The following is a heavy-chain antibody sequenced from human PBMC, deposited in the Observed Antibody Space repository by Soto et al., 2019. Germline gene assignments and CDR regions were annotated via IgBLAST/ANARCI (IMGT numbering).Heavy chain of an antibody. J-gene: IGHJ4*02. CDR1: GYTFTSYD. D-gene: IGHD3-16*02. CDR3: ARARLSVWGSYRYRHFDY. V-gene: IGHV1-8*01. Sequence: ASVKVSCKASGYTFTSYDINWVRQATGQGLEWMGWMNPNSGNTGYAQKFQGRVTMTRNTSISAAYMELSSLRSEDTAVYYCARARLSVWGSYRYRHFDYWGQGTLVT. CDR2: MNPNSGNT.